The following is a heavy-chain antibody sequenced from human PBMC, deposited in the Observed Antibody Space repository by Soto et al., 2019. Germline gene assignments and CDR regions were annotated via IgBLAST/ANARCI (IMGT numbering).Heavy chain of an antibody. Sequence: SVKISCKASGGTFSSYAISWVRQAPGQGLEWMGGIIPIFGTANYAQKFQGRVTITADESTSTAYMELSSLRSEDTAVYYCARQAHEPAAIYYYCGMAVWGQGSKVTVSS. CDR2: IIPIFGTA. J-gene: IGHJ6*02. D-gene: IGHD2-2*01. CDR1: GGTFSSYA. CDR3: ARQAHEPAAIYYYCGMAV. V-gene: IGHV1-69*13.